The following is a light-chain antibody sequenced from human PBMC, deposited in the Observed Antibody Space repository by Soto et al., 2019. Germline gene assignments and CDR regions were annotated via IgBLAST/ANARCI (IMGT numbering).Light chain of an antibody. CDR2: GAS. J-gene: IGKJ1*01. CDR1: QSVSSSY. V-gene: IGKV3-20*01. Sequence: EIVLTQSPGTLSLSPGERATLSCRASQSVSSSYLAWYQQKPGQSPRPLIFGASSRATGTPDRFSGSGSGTDFTLTISRLEPEDFAVYYCQQYDTSPRTFGQGTTVEIK. CDR3: QQYDTSPRT.